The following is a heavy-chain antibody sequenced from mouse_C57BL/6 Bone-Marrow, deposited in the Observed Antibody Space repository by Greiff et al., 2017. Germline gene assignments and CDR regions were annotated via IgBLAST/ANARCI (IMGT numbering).Heavy chain of an antibody. D-gene: IGHD4-1*01. CDR3: ARSANWDPAWFAY. Sequence: VQLQQPGAELVMPGASVKLSCKASGYTFTSYWMHWVKQRPGQGLEWIGEIDPSDSYTNYNQKFKGKSTLTVDKSSSTAYMQLSSLTSEDSAVYYCARSANWDPAWFAYWGQGTLVTVSA. J-gene: IGHJ3*01. CDR1: GYTFTSYW. V-gene: IGHV1-69*01. CDR2: IDPSDSYT.